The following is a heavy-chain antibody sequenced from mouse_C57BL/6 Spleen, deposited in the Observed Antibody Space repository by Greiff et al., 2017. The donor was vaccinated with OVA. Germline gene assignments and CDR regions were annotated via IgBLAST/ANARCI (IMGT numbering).Heavy chain of an antibody. Sequence: VHVKQSVAELVRPGASVKLSCTASGFNIKNTYMHWVKQRPEQGLEWIGRIDPANGNTKYAPKFQGKATITADTSSNTAYLQLSSLTSEDTAIYYCARDDYSTPWFAYWGQGTLVTVSA. CDR2: IDPANGNT. J-gene: IGHJ3*01. CDR1: GFNIKNTY. D-gene: IGHD2-5*01. CDR3: ARDDYSTPWFAY. V-gene: IGHV14-3*01.